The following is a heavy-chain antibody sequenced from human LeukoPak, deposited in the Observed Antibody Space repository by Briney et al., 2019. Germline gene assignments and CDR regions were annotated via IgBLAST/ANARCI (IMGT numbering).Heavy chain of an antibody. D-gene: IGHD5-18*01. V-gene: IGHV3-66*01. CDR3: ARGFGSTGYSYGHNYFDY. CDR1: GFTFSSYA. Sequence: GGSLRLSCAASGFTFSSYAMSWVRQAPGKGLEWVSVIYSGGSTYYADSVKGRFTISRDNSKNTLYLQMNSLRAEDTAVYYCARGFGSTGYSYGHNYFDYWGQGTLVTVSS. CDR2: IYSGGST. J-gene: IGHJ4*02.